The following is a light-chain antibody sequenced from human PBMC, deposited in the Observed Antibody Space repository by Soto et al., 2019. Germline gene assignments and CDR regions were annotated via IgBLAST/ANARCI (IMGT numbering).Light chain of an antibody. CDR1: QSLLHSNGYNY. CDR3: MQALHTPPT. V-gene: IGKV2-28*01. CDR2: LGF. J-gene: IGKJ2*01. Sequence: DIVMTQSPLSLPVTPGEPASISCRSSQSLLHSNGYNYLDWYLQKPGQSPQLLIYLGFNRASGVPDRFSGSGSGTDFTLKISRVEAEDVGVYYCMQALHTPPTFGQGTKLEIK.